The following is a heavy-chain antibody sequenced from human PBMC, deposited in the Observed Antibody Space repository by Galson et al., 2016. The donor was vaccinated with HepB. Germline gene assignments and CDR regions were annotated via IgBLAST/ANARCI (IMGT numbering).Heavy chain of an antibody. V-gene: IGHV2-5*04. J-gene: IGHJ4*02. Sequence: PALVKPTQTLTLTCTFSGFSLTSGAVGVGWIRQPPGKALEWLGAVYGNDDNRYSPSLSTRLTITRDASKDQVVLRLTNLDPVDSGTYYCVHSQAMGIAASKFDSWGQGSLVTVSS. D-gene: IGHD6-25*01. CDR1: GFSLTSGAVG. CDR3: VHSQAMGIAASKFDS. CDR2: VYGNDDN.